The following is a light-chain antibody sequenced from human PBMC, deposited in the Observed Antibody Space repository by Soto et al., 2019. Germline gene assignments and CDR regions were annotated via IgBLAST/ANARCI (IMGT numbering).Light chain of an antibody. CDR2: KAS. V-gene: IGKV1-5*03. CDR3: QQYNSYWT. J-gene: IGKJ1*01. Sequence: EIPMTPAPSTPSSSLGEKNTITFRASQSISSWLAWYQQKPGKAPKLLIYKASSLESGVPSRFSGSGSGTEFTLTISSLQPDDFATYYCQQYNSYWTFGQGTKVDIK. CDR1: QSISSW.